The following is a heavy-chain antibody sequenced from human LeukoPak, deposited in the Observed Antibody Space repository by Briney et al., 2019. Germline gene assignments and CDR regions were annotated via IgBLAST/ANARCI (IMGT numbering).Heavy chain of an antibody. J-gene: IGHJ4*02. V-gene: IGHV1-2*02. CDR1: GYTFTGYY. CDR3: ARSVYDSSGYYQDL. Sequence: ASVKVSCKSSGYTFTGYYVHWVRQAPGQGLEWMGWINPHSGGAVYAEKFQGRVTVTRDTSISTTYMELSGLRSDDTAVYYCARSVYDSSGYYQDLWGQGTLVTVSS. CDR2: INPHSGGA. D-gene: IGHD3-22*01.